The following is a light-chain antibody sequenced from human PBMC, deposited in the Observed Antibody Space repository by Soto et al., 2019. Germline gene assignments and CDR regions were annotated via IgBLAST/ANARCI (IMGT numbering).Light chain of an antibody. CDR1: SSDVGGYHY. Sequence: QSALTQPASGSGSPGQSITISCTGTSSDVGGYHYVSWYQQHPGKAPKLMIYEVSKRPSGVPDRFSGSKSGNTASLTVSGRQAEDEAYYDCNSYAGSNTWVFGGGTKLTVL. V-gene: IGLV2-8*01. CDR3: NSYAGSNTWV. J-gene: IGLJ3*02. CDR2: EVS.